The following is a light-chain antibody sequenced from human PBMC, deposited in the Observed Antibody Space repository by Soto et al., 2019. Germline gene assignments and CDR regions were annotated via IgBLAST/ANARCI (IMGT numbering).Light chain of an antibody. Sequence: EIVLTQSPGTLSLSPGERATLSCRASQSFSSSYLAWYQQKPGQAPRLLIYGASSRATGIPDRFSGRGSGTDFTLTISRLEPEYFAVYYCQQYGRSLLTFGGGTKVDI. CDR3: QQYGRSLLT. J-gene: IGKJ4*01. CDR1: QSFSSSY. CDR2: GAS. V-gene: IGKV3-20*01.